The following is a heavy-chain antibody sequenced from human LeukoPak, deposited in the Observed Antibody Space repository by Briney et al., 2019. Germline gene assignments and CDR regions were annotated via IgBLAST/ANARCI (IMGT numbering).Heavy chain of an antibody. Sequence: GASVKVSCKASGYTFTSYGISWVRQAPGQGLEWMGWISAYNGNTNYAQKLQGRVTMTTGTSTSTAYMELRSLTSDDTAVYYCARDSAVVVRIDYWGQGTLVTVSS. D-gene: IGHD2-15*01. CDR2: ISAYNGNT. CDR1: GYTFTSYG. V-gene: IGHV1-18*01. CDR3: ARDSAVVVRIDY. J-gene: IGHJ4*02.